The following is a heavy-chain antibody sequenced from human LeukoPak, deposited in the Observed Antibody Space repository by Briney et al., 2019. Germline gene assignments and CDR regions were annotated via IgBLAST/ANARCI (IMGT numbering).Heavy chain of an antibody. V-gene: IGHV3-23*01. D-gene: IGHD3-10*01. CDR1: GFTFSSYA. Sequence: GGSLRLSCAASGFTFSSYAMGWVRQAPGKGLEWVSAISGSGGSTYYADSVKGRFTISRDNSKNTLYLQMNSLRAEDTAVYYCAKDGLLWFGELLLGNNWFDPWGQGTLVTVSS. CDR3: AKDGLLWFGELLLGNNWFDP. CDR2: ISGSGGST. J-gene: IGHJ5*02.